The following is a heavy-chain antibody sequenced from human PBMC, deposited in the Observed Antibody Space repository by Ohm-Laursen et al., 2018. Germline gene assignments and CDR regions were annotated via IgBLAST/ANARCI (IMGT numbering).Heavy chain of an antibody. Sequence: SDTLSLTCTVSGGSISPHYWSWIRQSPEKGLEWIGYISYSGTSEHNPSLKSRVTISVDKSTNRFSLKLSSVTAADTAVYYCARAMHNEYYGMDVWGRGTTVTVSS. CDR3: ARAMHNEYYGMDV. CDR1: GGSISPHY. D-gene: IGHD2-2*01. J-gene: IGHJ6*02. V-gene: IGHV4-59*11. CDR2: ISYSGTS.